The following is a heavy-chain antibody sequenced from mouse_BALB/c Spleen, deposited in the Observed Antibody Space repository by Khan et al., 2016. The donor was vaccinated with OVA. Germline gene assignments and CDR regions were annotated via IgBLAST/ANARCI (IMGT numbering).Heavy chain of an antibody. CDR3: AKDPPYEAMDY. V-gene: IGHV2-6-5*01. J-gene: IGHJ4*01. CDR2: IWVGGSK. Sequence: QVQLQESGPGLVAPSQSLSITCTVSGFSLTDYAVSWIRQPPGKGLEWLGVIWVGGSKYYHSALKSRLSISKDHSKSQVFLKMNSLQTDDTAMDYCAKDPPYEAMDYWGQGTLVTVSA. CDR1: GFSLTDYA.